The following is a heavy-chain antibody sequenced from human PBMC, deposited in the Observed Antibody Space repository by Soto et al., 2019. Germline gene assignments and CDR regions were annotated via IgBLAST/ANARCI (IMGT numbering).Heavy chain of an antibody. D-gene: IGHD3-9*01. V-gene: IGHV4-39*01. J-gene: IGHJ4*02. CDR1: GGSISSSSYY. CDR2: IYYSGST. CDR3: ARWTRAYYDILTGYYTPHYFDY. Sequence: PSETLSLTCTVSGGSISSSSYYWGWIRQPPGKGLEWIGSIYYSGSTYYNPSLKSRVTISVDTSKNQFSLKLSSVTAADTAVYYCARWTRAYYDILTGYYTPHYFDYWGQGTLVTVSS.